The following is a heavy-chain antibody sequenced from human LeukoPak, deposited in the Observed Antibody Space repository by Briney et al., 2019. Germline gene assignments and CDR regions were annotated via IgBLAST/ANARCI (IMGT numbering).Heavy chain of an antibody. CDR2: ISSSGSTI. V-gene: IGHV3-48*03. D-gene: IGHD6-19*01. CDR3: ARNPSIAVAGMGDY. J-gene: IGHJ4*02. CDR1: GFTFSSYE. Sequence: SGGSLRLSCAASGFTFSSYEMNWVRQAPGKGLEWVSYISSSGSTIYYADSVKGRFTISRDNAKNSLYLQMNSLRAEDTALYHCARNPSIAVAGMGDYWGQGTLVTVSS.